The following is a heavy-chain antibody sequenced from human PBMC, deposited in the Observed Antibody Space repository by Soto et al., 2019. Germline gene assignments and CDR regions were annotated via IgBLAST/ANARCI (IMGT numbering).Heavy chain of an antibody. CDR3: ARDRGVVVPAAYRPLDTAKYYFDY. D-gene: IGHD2-2*01. Sequence: QVQLVQSGAEVKKPGASVKVSCKASGYTFTSYYMHWVRQAPGQGLEWMGIINPSGGSTSYAQKFQGRVTMTRDTSTSTVYMELSSLRSEDTAVYYCARDRGVVVPAAYRPLDTAKYYFDYWGQGTLVTVSS. CDR2: INPSGGST. V-gene: IGHV1-46*03. CDR1: GYTFTSYY. J-gene: IGHJ4*02.